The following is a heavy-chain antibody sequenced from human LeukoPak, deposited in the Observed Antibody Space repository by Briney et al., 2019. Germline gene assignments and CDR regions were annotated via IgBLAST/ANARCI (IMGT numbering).Heavy chain of an antibody. V-gene: IGHV1-18*01. CDR2: ISAYNGNT. Sequence: ASVKVSCKASGYTFTSYGISWVRQAPGQGLEWMGWISAYNGNTNYAQKLQGRVTMTTDTSTSTAYMELRSLRSDDTAVYYCARDYYDFWSGYPGNNWFDPWGQGTLVTVSS. CDR3: ARDYYDFWSGYPGNNWFDP. CDR1: GYTFTSYG. D-gene: IGHD3-3*01. J-gene: IGHJ5*02.